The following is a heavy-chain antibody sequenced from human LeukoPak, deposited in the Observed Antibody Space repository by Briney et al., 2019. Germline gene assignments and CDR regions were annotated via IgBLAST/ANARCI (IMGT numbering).Heavy chain of an antibody. J-gene: IGHJ4*02. CDR2: IYHSGSP. V-gene: IGHV4-4*02. Sequence: PSETLSLTCAVSGGSISSNNWWGWVRQPPGKGLEWIGEIYHSGSPNYNPSLKSRVTISVDKSRNHFSLNLSSVTAADTAVYYCARSYYFDYWGQGTLVTVSS. CDR1: GGSISSNNW. D-gene: IGHD3-10*01. CDR3: ARSYYFDY.